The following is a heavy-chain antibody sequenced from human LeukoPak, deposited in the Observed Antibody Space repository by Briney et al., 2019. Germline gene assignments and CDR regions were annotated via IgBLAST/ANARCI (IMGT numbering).Heavy chain of an antibody. CDR3: AIGVAYGIYYFDY. V-gene: IGHV1-8*01. Sequence: ASVKVSCKASGYTFTSYDINWVRQATGQGLEWMGWMNPNSGNTGYAQKFQGRVTMTRNTSISTVYMELSSLRSEDTAVYYCAIGVAYGIYYFDYWGQGTLVTVSS. D-gene: IGHD4-17*01. CDR2: MNPNSGNT. J-gene: IGHJ4*02. CDR1: GYTFTSYD.